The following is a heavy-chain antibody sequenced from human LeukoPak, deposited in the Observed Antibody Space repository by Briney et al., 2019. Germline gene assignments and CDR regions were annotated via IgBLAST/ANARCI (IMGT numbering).Heavy chain of an antibody. CDR1: GGSISSQH. CDR3: ARGPVELASQGEDASDI. D-gene: IGHD5-24*01. V-gene: IGHV4-59*11. Sequence: PAETLSLTCTVSGGSISSQHWSWIRKPPGKGLEWIGYLYNSGSTNYNPSLKSRVTISVDTSKNQFSLKLSSVTAADTAVYYCARGPVELASQGEDASDIWGQGTMVTVSS. CDR2: LYNSGST. J-gene: IGHJ3*02.